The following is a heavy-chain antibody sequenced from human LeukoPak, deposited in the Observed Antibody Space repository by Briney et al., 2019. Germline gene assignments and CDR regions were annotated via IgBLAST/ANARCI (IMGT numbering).Heavy chain of an antibody. CDR1: GGSFSGYY. CDR2: INHSGST. Sequence: SETLSLTCAVYGGSFSGYYWSWIRQPPGKGLEWIGEINHSGSTNYNTSLKSRVTISVDTSKNQFFLKLSSVSAADAAVYYCARITRITIFGVVMAITYFDYWGRGNLVTVSS. J-gene: IGHJ4*02. CDR3: ARITRITIFGVVMAITYFDY. D-gene: IGHD3-3*01. V-gene: IGHV4-34*01.